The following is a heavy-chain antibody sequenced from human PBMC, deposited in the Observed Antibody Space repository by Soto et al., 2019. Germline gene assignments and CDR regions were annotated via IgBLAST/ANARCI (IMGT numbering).Heavy chain of an antibody. Sequence: QVQLVQSGAEVKKPGSSVKVSCKASGGTFSSYAISWVRQAPGQGLEWMGGIIPIFGTANYAQKFQGRVTITADESTSTAYMELSSMRCEDTAVYYYARVGAQTNIAVVPAAGYFDYWGQGTLVTGSS. D-gene: IGHD2-2*01. CDR3: ARVGAQTNIAVVPAAGYFDY. CDR1: GGTFSSYA. CDR2: IIPIFGTA. V-gene: IGHV1-69*01. J-gene: IGHJ4*02.